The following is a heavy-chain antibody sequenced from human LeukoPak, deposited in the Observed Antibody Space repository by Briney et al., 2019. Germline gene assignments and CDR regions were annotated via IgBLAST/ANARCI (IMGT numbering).Heavy chain of an antibody. J-gene: IGHJ6*02. CDR2: IWYDGSNK. D-gene: IGHD2-8*01. V-gene: IGHV3-33*01. Sequence: PGGSLRLSCAASGFTFSSYGMHWVRQAPGKGLEWVAAIWYDGSNKYYADSVKGRFTISRDNSKNTLYLQMNSLRAEDTAVYYCARDKSRTKGMDVWGQGTTVTVSS. CDR1: GFTFSSYG. CDR3: ARDKSRTKGMDV.